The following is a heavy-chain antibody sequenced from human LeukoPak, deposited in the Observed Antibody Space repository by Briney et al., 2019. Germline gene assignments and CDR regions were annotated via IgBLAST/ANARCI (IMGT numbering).Heavy chain of an antibody. CDR1: GFTVSSNY. CDR2: LYSGGST. Sequence: GGSLRLSCLVSGFTVSSNYMSWVRQAPGKGLEWVSVLYSGGSTYHADSVKGRFTISRDNSKNTLYLQMNSLRSEDTAVYYCASRPYSSGWHDIDYWGQGTLVTVSS. D-gene: IGHD6-19*01. V-gene: IGHV3-53*05. J-gene: IGHJ4*02. CDR3: ASRPYSSGWHDIDY.